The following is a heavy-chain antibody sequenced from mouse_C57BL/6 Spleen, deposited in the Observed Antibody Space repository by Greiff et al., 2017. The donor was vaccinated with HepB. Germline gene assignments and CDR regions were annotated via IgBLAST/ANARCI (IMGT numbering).Heavy chain of an antibody. D-gene: IGHD3-3*01. CDR2: ISSGSSTI. CDR1: GFTFSDYG. J-gene: IGHJ2*01. CDR3: ARQEGQGGFDY. V-gene: IGHV5-17*01. Sequence: EVQLVESGGGLVKPGGSLKLSCAASGFTFSDYGMHWVRQAPEKGLEWVAYISSGSSTIYYADTVKGRFTISSDNAKNTQFLQMTSLRSEDTAMYYWARQEGQGGFDYWGQGTTLTVSS.